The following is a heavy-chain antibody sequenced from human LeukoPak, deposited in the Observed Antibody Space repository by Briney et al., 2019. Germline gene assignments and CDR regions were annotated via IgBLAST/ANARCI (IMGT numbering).Heavy chain of an antibody. CDR1: GYIFRNYG. D-gene: IGHD5-18*01. Sequence: ASVKVSCKASGYIFRNYGISWVRQAPGQGLEWMGWTSAYNGNTNYAQKLQGRVTMTTDTSTSTAYMELRSLRSDDTAVYYCARDGLTAMVLFDYWGQGTLVTVSS. J-gene: IGHJ4*02. CDR3: ARDGLTAMVLFDY. CDR2: TSAYNGNT. V-gene: IGHV1-18*01.